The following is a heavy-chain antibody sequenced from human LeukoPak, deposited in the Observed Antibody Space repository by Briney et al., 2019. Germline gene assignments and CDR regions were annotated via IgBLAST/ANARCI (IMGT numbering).Heavy chain of an antibody. CDR1: GFSLGNYW. CDR2: INQGGTEK. D-gene: IGHD2/OR15-2a*01. Sequence: SGGSLRLSCVGSGFSLGNYWMTWVRQAPGGGMQWVANINQGGTEKSYVASVEGRFTISRDNGKSSVYLQMNSLRVEDTAVYYCAGNLMDVWGKGTTVIVSS. J-gene: IGHJ6*04. CDR3: AGNLMDV. V-gene: IGHV3-7*01.